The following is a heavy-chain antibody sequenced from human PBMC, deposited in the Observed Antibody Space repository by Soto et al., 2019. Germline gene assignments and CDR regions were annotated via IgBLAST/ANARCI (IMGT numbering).Heavy chain of an antibody. V-gene: IGHV3-30*18. CDR3: AKSYSSWDAFDI. Sequence: PGWSLRLSCASSVFTFINYGMHWVRQAPGKGLEWVAVISYDGSNKYYADSVKGRFTISRDNSKNTLYLQMNSLRAEDTAVYYCAKSYSSWDAFDIWGQGTMVTVSS. D-gene: IGHD6-19*01. J-gene: IGHJ3*02. CDR1: VFTFINYG. CDR2: ISYDGSNK.